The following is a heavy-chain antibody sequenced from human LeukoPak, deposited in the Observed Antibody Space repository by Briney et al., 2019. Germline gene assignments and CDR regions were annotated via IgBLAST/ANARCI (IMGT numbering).Heavy chain of an antibody. CDR2: IIPILGIA. D-gene: IGHD3-22*01. CDR3: ARAWQYYYDSSGYGDAFDI. J-gene: IGHJ3*02. Sequence: SVKVSCKASGGTFSSYAISWVRQAPGQGLEWMGGIIPILGIANYAQKFQGRVTITVDKSTSTAYMELSSLRSEDTAVYYCARAWQYYYDSSGYGDAFDIWGQGTMVTVSS. V-gene: IGHV1-69*10. CDR1: GGTFSSYA.